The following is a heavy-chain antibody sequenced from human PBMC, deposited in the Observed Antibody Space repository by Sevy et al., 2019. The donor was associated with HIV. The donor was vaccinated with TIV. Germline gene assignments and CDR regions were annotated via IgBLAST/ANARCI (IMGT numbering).Heavy chain of an antibody. CDR3: ARDRGEILSSAFKT. CDR2: ISHDGRNNK. D-gene: IGHD3-16*01. V-gene: IGHV3-30*04. Sequence: GGSLRLSCAASGFTFSEYGMHWVRQAPGKGLEWVAVISHDGRNNKYNANSVKGRFTSSRDNSKNTVYLQMKSLRVEDTAIYYCARDRGEILSSAFKTWGQGTLVTVSS. J-gene: IGHJ4*02. CDR1: GFTFSEYG.